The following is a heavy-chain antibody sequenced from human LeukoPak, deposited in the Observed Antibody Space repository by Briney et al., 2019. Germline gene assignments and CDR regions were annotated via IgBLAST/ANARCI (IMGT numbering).Heavy chain of an antibody. J-gene: IGHJ4*02. Sequence: GGSLRLSCSASGFTFSNARMSSVRQAPGKGVERGGRIQSKTDGCTTDYAAPVNGRFTITRADSKNTLYLQMNSLKTEDTAVYYCTTVSPRLLGYWGQGTLVTVSS. V-gene: IGHV3-15*01. CDR3: TTVSPRLLGY. CDR1: GFTFSNAR. CDR2: IQSKTDGCTT. D-gene: IGHD2-21*01.